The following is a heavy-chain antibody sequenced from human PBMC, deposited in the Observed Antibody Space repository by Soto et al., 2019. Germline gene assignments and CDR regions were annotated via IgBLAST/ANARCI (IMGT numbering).Heavy chain of an antibody. J-gene: IGHJ5*02. Sequence: SETLSLTCTVFGASVSSGTYYWSWIRQAPGKGLEWVGHIYYTGSTNYNPSLNNRVTISVDTSKNHFSLQLTSVTAADTAVYYCARDPYYYDSSEGFDPWGQGTLVTVSS. D-gene: IGHD3-22*01. CDR3: ARDPYYYDSSEGFDP. CDR1: GASVSSGTYY. V-gene: IGHV4-61*03. CDR2: IYYTGST.